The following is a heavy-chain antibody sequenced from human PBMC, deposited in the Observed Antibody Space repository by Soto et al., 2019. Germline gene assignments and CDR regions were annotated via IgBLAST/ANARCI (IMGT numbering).Heavy chain of an antibody. J-gene: IGHJ6*02. V-gene: IGHV1-69*01. Sequence: QVQLVQSGAEVKKPGSSVKVSCKAPGGTFSSYAISWVRQAPGQGFEWMGGIIPIFGIAKYAQKFQGRVTITADESTSTGYMELSSLRSEDTAVYYCARSQGGSSSLDIYYYYYYGMDVWGQGTRVTVSS. CDR1: GGTFSSYA. CDR3: ARSQGGSSSLDIYYYYYYGMDV. D-gene: IGHD2-15*01. CDR2: IIPIFGIA.